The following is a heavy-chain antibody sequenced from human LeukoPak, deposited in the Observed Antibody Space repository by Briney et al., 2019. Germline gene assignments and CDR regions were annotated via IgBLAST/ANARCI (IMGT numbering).Heavy chain of an antibody. CDR1: GGTFSSYA. D-gene: IGHD3-3*01. CDR2: IIPIFGTA. V-gene: IGHV1-69*05. J-gene: IGHJ6*03. Sequence: GASVKVSCKASGGTFSSYAISWVRQAPGQGLEWMGGIIPIFGTANYAQKFQGRVTITTDESTSTAYMELSSLRPEDTAVYYCASGTYYDFWSGPPAQDYYYYYYMDVWRKGTTVTVSS. CDR3: ASGTYYDFWSGPPAQDYYYYYYMDV.